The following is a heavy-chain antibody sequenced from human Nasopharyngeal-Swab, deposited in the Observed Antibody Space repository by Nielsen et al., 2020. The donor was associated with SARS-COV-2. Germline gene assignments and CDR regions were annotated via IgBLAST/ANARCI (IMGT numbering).Heavy chain of an antibody. J-gene: IGHJ4*02. CDR2: IYYSGST. V-gene: IGHV4-39*01. D-gene: IGHD6-13*01. CDR3: ARPGTGIAAADY. Sequence: RQAPGKGLEWIGSIYYSGSTYYNPSLKSRVTISVDTSKNQFSLKLSSVTAADTAVYYCARPGTGIAAADYWGQGTLGTVSS.